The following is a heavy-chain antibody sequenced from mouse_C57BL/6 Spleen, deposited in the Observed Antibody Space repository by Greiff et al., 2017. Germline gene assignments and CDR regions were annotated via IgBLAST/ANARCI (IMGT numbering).Heavy chain of an antibody. D-gene: IGHD2-4*01. Sequence: QVQLQQPGAELVKPGASVKMSCKASGYTFTSYWITWVKQRPGQGLEWIGAIYPGSGSTNYNEKFKSKATLTVDTSSSTAYMQLSSLTSEDSAVYYCARKGIDCDYDVFAYWGQGTLVTVSA. CDR1: GYTFTSYW. V-gene: IGHV1-55*01. CDR2: IYPGSGST. CDR3: ARKGIDCDYDVFAY. J-gene: IGHJ3*01.